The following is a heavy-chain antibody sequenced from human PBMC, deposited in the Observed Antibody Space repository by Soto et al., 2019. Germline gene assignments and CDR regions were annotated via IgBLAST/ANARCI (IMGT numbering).Heavy chain of an antibody. J-gene: IGHJ4*02. CDR1: GYTFTSYG. CDR3: ARDEGYYYDSTGYYDY. V-gene: IGHV1-18*01. D-gene: IGHD3-22*01. Sequence: ASVKVSCKASGYTFTSYGISWVRQAPGQGLEWMGWISAYNGNTNYAQILQGRVTMTTDTSTSTVYMELRSLRSDDTAVYYCARDEGYYYDSTGYYDYWGQGTLVTVSS. CDR2: ISAYNGNT.